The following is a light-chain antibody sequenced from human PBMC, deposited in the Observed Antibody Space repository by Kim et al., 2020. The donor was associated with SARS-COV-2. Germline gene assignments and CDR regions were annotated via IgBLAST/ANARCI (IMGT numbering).Light chain of an antibody. Sequence: LSAGERATPSCSARQSVSSYLAWYQQRPGPAPRLLIDDASNRATSLPARFSSSGAGTDFTLTISSLEPEDFAIYYYQQRSNCPRTFGGGTKVDIK. CDR2: DAS. CDR3: QQRSNCPRT. V-gene: IGKV3-11*01. J-gene: IGKJ4*02. CDR1: QSVSSY.